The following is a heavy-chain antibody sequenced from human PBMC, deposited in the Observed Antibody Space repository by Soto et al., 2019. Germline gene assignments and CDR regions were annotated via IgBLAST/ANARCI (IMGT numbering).Heavy chain of an antibody. CDR1: GFTFSSYS. CDR2: ISSSSSYI. D-gene: IGHD3-16*01. V-gene: IGHV3-21*01. J-gene: IGHJ6*02. Sequence: PGGSLRLSCAASGFTFSSYSMNWVRQAPGKGLEWVSSISSSSSYIYYADSVKGRFTISRDNAKNSLYLQMNSLRAEDTAVYYCARVVGGVQYYYYGMDVWGQGTTVTV. CDR3: ARVVGGVQYYYYGMDV.